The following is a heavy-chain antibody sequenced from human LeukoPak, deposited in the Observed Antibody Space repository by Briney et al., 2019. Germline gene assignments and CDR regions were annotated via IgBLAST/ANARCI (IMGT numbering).Heavy chain of an antibody. CDR1: GGTFSSYA. CDR3: ARETRHNWNDY. J-gene: IGHJ4*02. D-gene: IGHD1-1*01. V-gene: IGHV1-69*06. CDR2: IIPIFGTA. Sequence: SVKVSCKASGGTFSSYAISWVRQAPGQGLEWTGGIIPIFGTANYAQKFQGRVTITADKSTSTAYMELSSLRSDDTAVYYCARETRHNWNDYWGQGTLVTVSS.